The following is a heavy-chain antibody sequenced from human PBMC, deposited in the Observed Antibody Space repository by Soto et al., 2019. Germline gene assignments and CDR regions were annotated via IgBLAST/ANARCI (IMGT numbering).Heavy chain of an antibody. J-gene: IGHJ4*02. CDR3: TRVYRLLFTLVGATTGIDY. D-gene: IGHD1-26*01. Sequence: GGSLRLSCTASGFTFGDYAMSWFRQAPGKGLEWVGFIRSKAYGGTTEYAASVKGRFTISRDDSKSIAYLQMNSLKTEDTAVYYCTRVYRLLFTLVGATTGIDYWGQGTLVTVSS. CDR1: GFTFGDYA. CDR2: IRSKAYGGTT. V-gene: IGHV3-49*03.